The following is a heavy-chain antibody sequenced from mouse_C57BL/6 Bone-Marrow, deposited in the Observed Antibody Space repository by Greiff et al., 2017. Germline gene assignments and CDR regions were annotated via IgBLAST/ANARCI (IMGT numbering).Heavy chain of an antibody. V-gene: IGHV5-4*01. CDR1: GFTFSSYA. D-gene: IGHD4-1*01. Sequence: EVQGVESGGGLVKPGGSLKLSCAASGFTFSSYAMSWVRQTPEKRLEWVATISDGGSYTYYPDTVKGRFTISRDNAKNNLYLQMSHLKSEDTAMYYCARENWDFAYWGQGTRVTVSA. CDR3: ARENWDFAY. J-gene: IGHJ3*01. CDR2: ISDGGSYT.